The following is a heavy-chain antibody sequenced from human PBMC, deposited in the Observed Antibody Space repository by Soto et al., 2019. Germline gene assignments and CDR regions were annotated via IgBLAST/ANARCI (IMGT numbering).Heavy chain of an antibody. CDR2: IYFGGST. CDR3: ARGLGTAAADY. V-gene: IGHV4-39*01. J-gene: IGHJ4*02. D-gene: IGHD6-13*01. CDR1: ADSISRTTYY. Sequence: TLSLTCSVSADSISRTTYYWGWIRQPPGKGLEWIGSIYFGGSTYYNPSLRSRVTIFAEPSRNQFSLKLSSVTATDTAVYYCARGLGTAAADYWGQGTLVTVSS.